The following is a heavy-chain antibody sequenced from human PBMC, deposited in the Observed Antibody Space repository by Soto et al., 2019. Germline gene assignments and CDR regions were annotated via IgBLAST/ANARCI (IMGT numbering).Heavy chain of an antibody. V-gene: IGHV3-15*01. CDR3: TTGLSNGYYNFDY. CDR1: GFTFSNAW. D-gene: IGHD3-22*01. Sequence: GGSLRLSCAASGFTFSNAWMSWVRQVPGKGLEWVGRIKSKIDGGTPDYAAPVKGRITISRDHSKDTLYLQMNSLKTEDTAVYYCTTGLSNGYYNFDYWGQGTPVTVSS. CDR2: IKSKIDGGTP. J-gene: IGHJ4*02.